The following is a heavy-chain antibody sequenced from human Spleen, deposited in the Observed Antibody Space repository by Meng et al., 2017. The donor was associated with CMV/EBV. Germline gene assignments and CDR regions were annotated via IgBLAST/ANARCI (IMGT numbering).Heavy chain of an antibody. CDR1: GFSLSTSGVG. CDR3: AHTLYYYDSSGYYHY. J-gene: IGHJ4*02. Sequence: QITLKESGPTLVHPTQNLTLTCTFSGFSLSTSGVGVGWIRQPPGKALEWLALIYWDDDKRYSPSLKSRLTITKDTSKNQVVLTMTNMDPVDTATYYCAHTLYYYDSSGYYHYWGQGTLVTVSS. V-gene: IGHV2-5*02. D-gene: IGHD3-22*01. CDR2: IYWDDDK.